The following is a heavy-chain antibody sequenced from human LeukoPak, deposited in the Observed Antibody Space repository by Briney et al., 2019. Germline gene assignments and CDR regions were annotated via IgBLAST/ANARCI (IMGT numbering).Heavy chain of an antibody. Sequence: GASVKVSCKASGYTFTGYYMHWVRQAPGQGLEWMGWINPNSGGTNYAQKFQGRVTMTRDTSISTAYMELSRLRSDDTAVYYCASRAIVVVVAAIPTDFDYWGQGTLVTVSS. V-gene: IGHV1-2*02. CDR3: ASRAIVVVVAAIPTDFDY. D-gene: IGHD2-15*01. CDR1: GYTFTGYY. J-gene: IGHJ4*02. CDR2: INPNSGGT.